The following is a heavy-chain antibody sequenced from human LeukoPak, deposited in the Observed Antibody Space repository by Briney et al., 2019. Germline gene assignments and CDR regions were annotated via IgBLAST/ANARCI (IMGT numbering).Heavy chain of an antibody. J-gene: IGHJ6*02. D-gene: IGHD5-12*01. CDR1: GFTFSSYG. V-gene: IGHV3-30*03. Sequence: GGSLRLSCAASGFTFSSYGMHWVRQAPGKGLEWVAVISYDGSNKYYADSVKGRFTISRDNSKNTLYLQMNRLRAEDTAVYCCAISRLRYYGMVVWGQGTTVTVSS. CDR3: AISRLRYYGMVV. CDR2: ISYDGSNK.